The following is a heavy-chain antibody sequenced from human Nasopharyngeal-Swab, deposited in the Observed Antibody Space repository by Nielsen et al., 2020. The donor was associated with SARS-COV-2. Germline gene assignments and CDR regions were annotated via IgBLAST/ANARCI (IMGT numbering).Heavy chain of an antibody. D-gene: IGHD3-22*01. CDR3: ARNDSSGYGY. V-gene: IGHV1-2*06. CDR2: INPNSGGT. Sequence: WVRQAPRQGLEWMGRINPNSGGTNHAQKFQGRVTMTRDTSISTAYMELSRLRSDDTAVYYCARNDSSGYGYWGQGTLVTVSS. J-gene: IGHJ4*02.